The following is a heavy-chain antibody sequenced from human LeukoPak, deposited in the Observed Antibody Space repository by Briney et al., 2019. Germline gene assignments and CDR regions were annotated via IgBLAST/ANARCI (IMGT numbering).Heavy chain of an antibody. V-gene: IGHV3-30*02. D-gene: IGHD6-19*01. J-gene: IGHJ4*02. CDR1: GFTFSSYG. Sequence: GGSLRLSCAASGFTFSSYGMHWVRQAPGKGLERVAFIRYDGSNKYYADSVKGRFTISRDNSKNTLYLQMNSLRAEDTAVYYCASDSSGWSAFDYWGQGTLVTVSS. CDR2: IRYDGSNK. CDR3: ASDSSGWSAFDY.